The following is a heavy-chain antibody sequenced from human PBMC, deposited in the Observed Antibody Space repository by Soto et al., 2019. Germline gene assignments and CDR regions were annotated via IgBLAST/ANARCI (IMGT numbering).Heavy chain of an antibody. Sequence: QVQLVQSGAEVKKPGASVKVSCKASGYTFTSYGISWVRQAPGQGLEWMGWISVYNGKTNYAQKLQGRVTMTTDTSXXPXCXXLRSRGADVTAVYYCAGSPSYRGYDWEHHSGGMDVWGHGTTVTVSS. CDR3: AGSPSYRGYDWEHHSGGMDV. CDR2: ISVYNGKT. V-gene: IGHV1-18*01. J-gene: IGHJ6*02. D-gene: IGHD5-12*01. CDR1: GYTFTSYG.